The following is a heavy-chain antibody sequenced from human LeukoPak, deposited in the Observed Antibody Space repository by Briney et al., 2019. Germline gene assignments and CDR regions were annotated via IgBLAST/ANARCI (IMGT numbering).Heavy chain of an antibody. Sequence: PSETLSLTCTVSGGSISIIDYYWGWVRQSPGKGLEWIGSVYYSGSTYYHPSLKSRVAISVDTSKKQFSLKLSSVTAADTAVYYCARHGTNHFYDYWDQGTLVTVSS. CDR3: ARHGTNHFYDY. V-gene: IGHV4-39*01. CDR1: GGSISIIDYY. CDR2: VYYSGST. D-gene: IGHD1-26*01. J-gene: IGHJ4*02.